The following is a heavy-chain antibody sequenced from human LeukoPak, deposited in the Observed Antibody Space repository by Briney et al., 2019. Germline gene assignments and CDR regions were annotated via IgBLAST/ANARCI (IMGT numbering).Heavy chain of an antibody. V-gene: IGHV3-20*04. CDR1: GFTFSSYG. CDR2: INWNGGST. J-gene: IGHJ6*03. Sequence: GGSLRLSCAASGFTFSSYGMHWVRQAPGKGLEWVSGINWNGGSTGYADSVKGRFTISRDNAKNSLYLQMDSLRAEDTALYYCARVGVIVVVTARPNYYYYMDVWGKGTTVTVSS. D-gene: IGHD2-21*02. CDR3: ARVGVIVVVTARPNYYYYMDV.